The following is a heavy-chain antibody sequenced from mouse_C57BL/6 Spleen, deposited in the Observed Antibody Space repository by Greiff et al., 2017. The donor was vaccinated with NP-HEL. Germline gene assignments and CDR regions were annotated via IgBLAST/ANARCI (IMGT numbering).Heavy chain of an antibody. V-gene: IGHV8-8*01. CDR2: IWWDDDK. CDR3: ARTHYYGSSYNYFDY. D-gene: IGHD1-1*01. CDR1: GFSLSTFGMG. Sequence: QVTLKESGPGILQPSQTLSLTCSFSGFSLSTFGMGVGWIRQPSGKGLEWLAHIWWDDDKYYNPALKSRLTISKDTSKNQVFLKIANVDTADTATYYCARTHYYGSSYNYFDYWGQGTTLTVSS. J-gene: IGHJ2*01.